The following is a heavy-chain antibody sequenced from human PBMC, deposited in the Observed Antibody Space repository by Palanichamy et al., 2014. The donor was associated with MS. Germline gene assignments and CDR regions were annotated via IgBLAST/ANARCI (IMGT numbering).Heavy chain of an antibody. CDR2: IWYDGSNK. D-gene: IGHD3-10*01. CDR1: GFTFSSYG. Sequence: QVQLVESGGGVVQPGRSLRLSCAASGFTFSSYGMHWVRQAPGRGLEWVALIWYDGSNKYYADSVKGRFTISRDNSKNTLYLQMSSLRAEDTAVYYCARGEYGSGSYYSRPEYYYGMDVWGQGTTVTVSS. CDR3: ARGEYGSGSYYSRPEYYYGMDV. V-gene: IGHV3-33*01. J-gene: IGHJ6*02.